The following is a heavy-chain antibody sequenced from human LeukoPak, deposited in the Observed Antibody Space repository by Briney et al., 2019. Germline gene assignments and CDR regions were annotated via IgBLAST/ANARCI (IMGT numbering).Heavy chain of an antibody. CDR3: ARERYYDYVWGSYRPTPFFDY. V-gene: IGHV3-48*03. Sequence: PGGSLRLSCAASGFTFSSYGMNWVRRAPGKGLEWVSYISSSGSTIYYADSVKGRCSISRDNAKNSLYLQMNSLRAEDTAVYYCARERYYDYVWGSYRPTPFFDYWGQGTLVTVSS. CDR2: ISSSGSTI. J-gene: IGHJ4*02. CDR1: GFTFSSYG. D-gene: IGHD3-16*02.